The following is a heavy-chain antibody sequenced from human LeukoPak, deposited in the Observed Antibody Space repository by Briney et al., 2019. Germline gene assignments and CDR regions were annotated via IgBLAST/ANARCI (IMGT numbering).Heavy chain of an antibody. Sequence: PGGSLRLSCTASGFMFSSYWMTWVRQAPGMGLEWVGKIRQDGGQIFYVDSVKGRFTISRDNAKNSVYLQLSSLRAEDTAVYYCARADTEWYLDLWGRGTLVTVS. CDR3: ARADTEWYLDL. D-gene: IGHD2-8*02. V-gene: IGHV3-7*01. CDR2: IRQDGGQI. J-gene: IGHJ2*01. CDR1: GFMFSSYW.